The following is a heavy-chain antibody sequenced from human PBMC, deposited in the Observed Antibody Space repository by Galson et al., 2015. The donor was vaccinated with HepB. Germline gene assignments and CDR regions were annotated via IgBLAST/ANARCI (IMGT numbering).Heavy chain of an antibody. CDR2: IIPIFGTA. V-gene: IGHV1-69*13. J-gene: IGHJ4*02. CDR3: ARDLRSGGPH. CDR1: GGTFSSYA. Sequence: SVKVSCEASGGTFSSYAISWVRQAPGQGLEWMGGIIPIFGTANYAQKFQGRVTITADESTSTAYMELSSLRSEDTAVYYCARDLRSGGPHWGQGTLVTVSS. D-gene: IGHD3-10*01.